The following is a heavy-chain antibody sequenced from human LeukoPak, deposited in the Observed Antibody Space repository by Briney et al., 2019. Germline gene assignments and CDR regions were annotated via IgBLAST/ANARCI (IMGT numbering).Heavy chain of an antibody. D-gene: IGHD3-22*01. J-gene: IGHJ4*02. V-gene: IGHV1-8*01. CDR3: TIAYYDSSGYVF. Sequence: GASVKVSCKASGYPFTCYDINWVRQATGQGLEWMGWMNPNSGNTGYAQKFQGRVSMTRNTSISTAYMELSSLRSEDTAMYYCTIAYYDSSGYVFWGQGTLVIVSS. CDR1: GYPFTCYD. CDR2: MNPNSGNT.